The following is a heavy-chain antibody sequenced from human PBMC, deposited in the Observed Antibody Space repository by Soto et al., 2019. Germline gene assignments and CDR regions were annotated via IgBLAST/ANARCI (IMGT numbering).Heavy chain of an antibody. CDR2: IYYTGST. CDR3: ARADYGDRGLAFDS. Sequence: QVQLQESGPGLVKTSQTLSLTCTVSGASTGSGGYYWSWIRQHPGKGLEWIGYIYYTGSTYYSPSLKSRASISVDTSKNQFARTLDSVTAADTAVYYCARADYGDRGLAFDSWGQGTLVTVSS. J-gene: IGHJ4*02. V-gene: IGHV4-31*03. D-gene: IGHD4-17*01. CDR1: GASTGSGGYY.